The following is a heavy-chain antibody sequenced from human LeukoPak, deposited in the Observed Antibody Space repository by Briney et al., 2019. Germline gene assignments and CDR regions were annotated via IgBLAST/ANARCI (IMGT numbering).Heavy chain of an antibody. Sequence: SETLSLTCAVYGGSFSGYYRSWIRQPPGKGLEWIGEINHSGSTNYNPSLKSRVTISVDTSKNQFSLKLSSVTAAGTAVYYCARKSRTSITMIVVGTLDSWGQGTLVTVSS. J-gene: IGHJ4*02. CDR2: INHSGST. CDR3: ARKSRTSITMIVVGTLDS. CDR1: GGSFSGYY. V-gene: IGHV4-34*01. D-gene: IGHD3-22*01.